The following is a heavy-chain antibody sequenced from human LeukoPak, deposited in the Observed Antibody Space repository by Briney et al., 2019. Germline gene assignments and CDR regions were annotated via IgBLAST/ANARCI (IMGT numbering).Heavy chain of an antibody. CDR3: ARDDRGIAVAGP. CDR1: GYTFTGYY. D-gene: IGHD6-19*01. J-gene: IGHJ4*02. Sequence: ASVKVSCKASGYTFTGYYMHWVRQAPGQGLEWMGWINPNSGGTNYAQKFQGRVTMTRDTSISTAYMELSRLRSDGTAVYYCARDDRGIAVAGPWGQGTLVTVSS. CDR2: INPNSGGT. V-gene: IGHV1-2*02.